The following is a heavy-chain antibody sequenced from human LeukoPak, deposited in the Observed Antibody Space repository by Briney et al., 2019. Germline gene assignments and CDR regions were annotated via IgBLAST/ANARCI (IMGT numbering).Heavy chain of an antibody. CDR3: ARDKIEGPTQLDY. Sequence: SVKVSCKASGGTFSSYAISWVRQAPGQGLEWMGGIIPIFGTANYAQKFQGRVTITADESTSTAYMELSSLRPEDTAVYYCARDKIEGPTQLDYWGQGTLVTVSS. D-gene: IGHD2/OR15-2a*01. V-gene: IGHV1-69*13. CDR2: IIPIFGTA. J-gene: IGHJ4*02. CDR1: GGTFSSYA.